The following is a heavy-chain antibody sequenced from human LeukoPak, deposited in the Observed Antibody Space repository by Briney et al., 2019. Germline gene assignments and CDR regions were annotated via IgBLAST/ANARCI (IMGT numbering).Heavy chain of an antibody. CDR1: GYTFTSYA. CDR2: INAGNGNT. Sequence: VASVKVSCKASGYTFTSYAMHWVRQAPGQRLEWMGWINAGNGNTKYSQEFQGRVTITRDTSASTAYMELSSLRSEDMAVYYCARGTYSYYYYMDVWGKGTTVTVSS. J-gene: IGHJ6*03. V-gene: IGHV1-3*03. CDR3: ARGTYSYYYYMDV. D-gene: IGHD3-16*01.